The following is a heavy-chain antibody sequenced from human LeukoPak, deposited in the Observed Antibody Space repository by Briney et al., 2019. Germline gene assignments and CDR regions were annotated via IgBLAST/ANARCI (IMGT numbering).Heavy chain of an antibody. CDR1: EFTFSSFA. Sequence: PGGSLRLSCAASEFTFSSFAMTWVRQAPGKGLEWVSSISGSGDSTYCADSVKGRFTISRDNSKDTLFLQMSSLTAEDTAVYYCARPGTHYYYYYGMDVWGQGTTVTVSS. CDR3: ARPGTHYYYYYGMDV. CDR2: ISGSGDST. J-gene: IGHJ6*01. D-gene: IGHD3-10*01. V-gene: IGHV3-23*01.